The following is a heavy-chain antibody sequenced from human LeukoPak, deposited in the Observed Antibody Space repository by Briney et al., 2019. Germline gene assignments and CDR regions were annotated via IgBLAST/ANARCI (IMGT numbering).Heavy chain of an antibody. D-gene: IGHD1-26*01. CDR2: FDPEDGET. V-gene: IGHV1-24*01. CDR3: ATRMGATTISAWFDP. Sequence: ASVKVSCKVSGYTLTELSMHWVRQAPGKGLEWMGGFDPEDGETIYAQKFRGRVTMTEDTSTDTAYMELSSLRSEDTAVYYCATRMGATTISAWFDPWGQGTLVTVSS. J-gene: IGHJ5*02. CDR1: GYTLTELS.